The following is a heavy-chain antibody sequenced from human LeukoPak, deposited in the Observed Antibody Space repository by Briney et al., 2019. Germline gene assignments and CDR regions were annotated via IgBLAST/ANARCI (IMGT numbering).Heavy chain of an antibody. J-gene: IGHJ3*02. CDR1: GFTFSSYS. D-gene: IGHD3-22*01. Sequence: GGSLRLSCAASGFTFSSYSMNWVRQAPGKGLEWVSSITSSSTYMYYADSVKGRFTISRDNAKNLLYLQMNSLRAEDTAVYFCARGSGYYPHDAFVIWGQGTMVTVSS. CDR3: ARGSGYYPHDAFVI. CDR2: ITSSSTYM. V-gene: IGHV3-21*01.